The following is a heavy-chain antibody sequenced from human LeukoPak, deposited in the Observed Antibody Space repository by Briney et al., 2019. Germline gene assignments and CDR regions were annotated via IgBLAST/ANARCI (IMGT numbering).Heavy chain of an antibody. V-gene: IGHV3-7*01. CDR3: ARVTYYYDSSGYYGDY. D-gene: IGHD3-22*01. Sequence: GGSLRLSCAASGFTFSSYWMSWVRQAPGKGLEWVANIKQDGSEKYYVDSVKGRFTISRDNAKNSLYLQMNSLRAEDTAVYYCARVTYYYDSSGYYGDYWDQGTLVTVSS. J-gene: IGHJ4*02. CDR2: IKQDGSEK. CDR1: GFTFSSYW.